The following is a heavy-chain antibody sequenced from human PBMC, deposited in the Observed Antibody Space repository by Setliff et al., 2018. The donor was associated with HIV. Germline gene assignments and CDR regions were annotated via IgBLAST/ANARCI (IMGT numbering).Heavy chain of an antibody. CDR2: IYYSGST. V-gene: IGHV4-59*12. Sequence: SETLSRPCAVYGECFGGYYWGWSRQPPGKGLEWIGYIYYSGSTNYNPSLKSRVTISVDTSKKQLSLILTAVTAADTAVYYCARGVRANSGWSSYYFAYWCQGTLVTVSS. CDR1: GECFGGYY. D-gene: IGHD6-19*01. CDR3: ARGVRANSGWSSYYFAY. J-gene: IGHJ4*02.